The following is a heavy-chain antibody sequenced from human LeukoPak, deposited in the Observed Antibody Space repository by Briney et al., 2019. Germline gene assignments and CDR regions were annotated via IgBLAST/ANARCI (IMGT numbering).Heavy chain of an antibody. V-gene: IGHV3-23*01. CDR2: ISGSGGST. CDR3: AKDLLDFWSGYYTGNYFDY. CDR1: GFTFSSYA. D-gene: IGHD3-3*01. Sequence: GGSLRLSCAASGFTFSSYAMSWVRQAPGKGLEWVSAISGSGGSTYYADSVKGRFTISRDNSKNTLYLQMNSLRAEDTAVYYCAKDLLDFWSGYYTGNYFDYWGQGTLVTVSS. J-gene: IGHJ4*02.